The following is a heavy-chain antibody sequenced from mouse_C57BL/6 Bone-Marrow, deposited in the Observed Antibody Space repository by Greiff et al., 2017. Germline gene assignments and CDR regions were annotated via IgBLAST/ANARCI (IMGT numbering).Heavy chain of an antibody. J-gene: IGHJ1*03. D-gene: IGHD1-1*01. CDR2: ISGGGGNT. Sequence: EVQRVESGGGLVKPGGSLKLSCAASGFTFSSYTMSWVRQTPEKRLQWVAAISGGGGNTYYPDSVKGRFTISRDNDKNILYLKMSSLGYEDTDLYYRARQVTTVLDTKYFDVWGTGTTVTVSS. CDR1: GFTFSSYT. CDR3: ARQVTTVLDTKYFDV. V-gene: IGHV5-9*01.